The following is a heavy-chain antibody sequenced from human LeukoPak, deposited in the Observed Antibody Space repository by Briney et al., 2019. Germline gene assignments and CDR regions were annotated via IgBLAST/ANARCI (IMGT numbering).Heavy chain of an antibody. J-gene: IGHJ4*02. V-gene: IGHV7-4-1*02. Sequence: ASVKVFCKASGYTFTSYAMNWVRQAPGQGFEWMGWINTNTGNPTYAQGFTGRFVFPMDTSVSTAYLQISSLKAEDTAVYYCARDYSVSYSGAFDYWGQGTLVTVSS. CDR1: GYTFTSYA. D-gene: IGHD1-26*01. CDR3: ARDYSVSYSGAFDY. CDR2: INTNTGNP.